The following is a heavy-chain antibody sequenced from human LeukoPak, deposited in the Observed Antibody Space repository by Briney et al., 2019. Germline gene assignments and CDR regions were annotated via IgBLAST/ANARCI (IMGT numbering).Heavy chain of an antibody. V-gene: IGHV3-66*01. Sequence: GGSLRLSCAASGFTVSNNFMSWVRQAPGQGLEWVSLISGGGGTYYAASVKGRFTISRGNSENSLYLQMNSLRPEDTAAYYCARVVDSARAFHVWGQGTLVIVSS. D-gene: IGHD2-21*01. J-gene: IGHJ3*01. CDR2: ISGGGGT. CDR3: ARVVDSARAFHV. CDR1: GFTVSNNF.